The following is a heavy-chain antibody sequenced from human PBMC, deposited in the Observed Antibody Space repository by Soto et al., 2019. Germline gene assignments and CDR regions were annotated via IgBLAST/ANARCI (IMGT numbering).Heavy chain of an antibody. CDR3: VTGDHLVR. V-gene: IGHV1-2*02. CDR2: INPKTGDT. Sequence: GXSGKLSCRTAGYTCTGYYLNWVRQAPGRGLEWVGWINPKTGDTNNAQKFQGRVTMTTDTSISTGYMELSGLKSDDTAVYYCVTGDHLVRWGQGTRVTVSS. CDR1: GYTCTGYY. J-gene: IGHJ4*02. D-gene: IGHD6-6*01.